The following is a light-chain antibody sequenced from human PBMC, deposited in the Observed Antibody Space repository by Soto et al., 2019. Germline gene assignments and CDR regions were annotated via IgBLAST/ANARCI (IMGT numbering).Light chain of an antibody. Sequence: EIVMTQSPATLSVSPGERATLSCRASQSVSRDLAWYQQKPGKAPRLLIYGASTRATGIPARFSGSGSSTDFTLTISSLEPEDFAVYFCQQRSNWPLTFGGGTKVDIK. V-gene: IGKV3-11*01. CDR2: GAS. CDR3: QQRSNWPLT. J-gene: IGKJ4*01. CDR1: QSVSRD.